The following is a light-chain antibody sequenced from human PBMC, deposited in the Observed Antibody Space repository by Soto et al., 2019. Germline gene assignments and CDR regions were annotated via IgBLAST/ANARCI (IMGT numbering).Light chain of an antibody. CDR1: SSDVGSYNL. CDR2: EVT. CDR3: CSNAGRNTFV. V-gene: IGLV2-23*02. J-gene: IGLJ2*01. Sequence: QSALTQPASVSGSPGQSITISCTGTSSDVGSYNLVSWYQQLPGKAPTLIIYEVTKRPSGISNRFSGSKSGNTASRTISGLQAEDEADYYCCSNAGRNTFVFGGGTKVTVL.